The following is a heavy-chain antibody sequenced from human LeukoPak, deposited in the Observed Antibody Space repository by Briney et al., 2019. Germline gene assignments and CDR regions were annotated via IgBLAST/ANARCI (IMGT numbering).Heavy chain of an antibody. CDR3: AGTALDAFDI. CDR1: GYSISSGYY. CDR2: IYHSGST. Sequence: PSETLSLTCAVSGYSISSGYYWGWIRQPPGKGLEWIGNIYHSGSTYYNPSLKSRVTISVDTSKNQFSLKLSSVTAADTAVYYCAGTALDAFDIWGQGTMVTVSS. V-gene: IGHV4-38-2*01. J-gene: IGHJ3*02.